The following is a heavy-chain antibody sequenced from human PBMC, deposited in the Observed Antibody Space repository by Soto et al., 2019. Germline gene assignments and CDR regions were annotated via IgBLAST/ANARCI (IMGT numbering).Heavy chain of an antibody. CDR2: IIPIFGTA. J-gene: IGHJ6*02. CDR1: GGTFSSYA. D-gene: IGHD3-10*01. CDR3: ARSYGSGSYYNHYYYYYGMDV. V-gene: IGHV1-69*13. Sequence: ASVKVSCKASGGTFSSYAISWVRQAPGQGLEWMGGIIPIFGTANYAQKFQGRVTITADESTSTAYMELSSLRSEDTAVYYCARSYGSGSYYNHYYYYYGMDVWGQGTTVTVSS.